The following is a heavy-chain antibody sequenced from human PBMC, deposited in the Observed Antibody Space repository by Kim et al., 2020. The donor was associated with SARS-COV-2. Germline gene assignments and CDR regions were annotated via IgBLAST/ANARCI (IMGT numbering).Heavy chain of an antibody. CDR2: IYYTWRT. D-gene: IGHD1-26*01. V-gene: IGHV4-39*01. CDR3: ARLYAYSGSYTAYYFDF. CDR1: GGSISSSGYY. Sequence: SETLSLTCTVSGGSISSSGYYWAWIRQPPGKGLEWIGNIYYTWRTYYNPSLESRVTISVDTSKTQFSLKLSSVTAADTAVYHCARLYAYSGSYTAYYFDFWGQGTLVTVSS. J-gene: IGHJ4*02.